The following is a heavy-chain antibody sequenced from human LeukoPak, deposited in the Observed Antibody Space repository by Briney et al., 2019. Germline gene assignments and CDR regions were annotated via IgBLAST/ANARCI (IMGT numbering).Heavy chain of an antibody. D-gene: IGHD6-19*01. V-gene: IGHV1-2*02. CDR2: INPNSGGT. J-gene: IGHJ4*02. CDR1: GYTFSGYF. CDR3: ARADYSSGFQNDY. Sequence: GASVKVSCKTSGYTFSGYFVHWVRQAPGQGLEWMGWINPNSGGTNYAQKFQGRVTMTRDTSISTAYMELSRLRSDDTAVYYCARADYSSGFQNDYWGQGTLVTVSS.